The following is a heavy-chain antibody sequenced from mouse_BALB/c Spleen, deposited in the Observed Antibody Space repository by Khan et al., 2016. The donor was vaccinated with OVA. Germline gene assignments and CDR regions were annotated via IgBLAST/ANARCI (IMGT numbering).Heavy chain of an antibody. CDR3: ARTGYYYFDY. Sequence: EVELVESGGGLVQTGGSRKLSCAASGFTFSGFGMHWVRQAPEKGLEWVAYISSDSNTIYYADTVKGRFTISRDNPKNTLFLQMTILRSDDTAMYYCARTGYYYFDYWGQGTTLTVSS. CDR1: GFTFSGFG. J-gene: IGHJ2*01. V-gene: IGHV5-17*02. D-gene: IGHD2-3*01. CDR2: ISSDSNTI.